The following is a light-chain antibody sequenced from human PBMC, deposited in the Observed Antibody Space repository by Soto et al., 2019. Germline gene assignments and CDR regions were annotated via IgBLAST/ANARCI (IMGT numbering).Light chain of an antibody. CDR2: DTS. CDR1: QDIRKY. J-gene: IGKJ4*01. Sequence: DIQRRQPPSSLSASVGDRVTITCQASQDIRKYLNWYQQQPGKAPNLLIYDTSNLETGVPSRFSGSGSGTDFTFTISGLQPEDIATYYCKQYDNLVNFGGGTKVDIK. CDR3: KQYDNLVN. V-gene: IGKV1-33*01.